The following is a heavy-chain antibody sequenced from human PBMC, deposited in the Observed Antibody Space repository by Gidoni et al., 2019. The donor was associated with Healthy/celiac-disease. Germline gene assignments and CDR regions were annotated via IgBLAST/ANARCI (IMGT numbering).Heavy chain of an antibody. Sequence: QLQLQESGPGLVKPSETLSLTRTVSGGSISSSSYYWGWIRQPPGKGLGWIGSIYSSGGTYYNPSLKSRVTISVDTSKNQFSLKLSSVTAADTAVYYCASHMYCSGGSCYLDYWGQGTLVTVSS. CDR3: ASHMYCSGGSCYLDY. CDR2: IYSSGGT. D-gene: IGHD2-15*01. V-gene: IGHV4-39*01. CDR1: GGSISSSSYY. J-gene: IGHJ4*02.